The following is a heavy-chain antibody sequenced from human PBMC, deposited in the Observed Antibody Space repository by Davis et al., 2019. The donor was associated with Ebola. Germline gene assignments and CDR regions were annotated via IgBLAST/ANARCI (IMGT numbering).Heavy chain of an antibody. D-gene: IGHD6-13*01. V-gene: IGHV3-7*01. J-gene: IGHJ6*04. CDR3: ARDPGSSWYFMDV. CDR1: GFIFSTHW. Sequence: GGSLRLSCAASGFIFSTHWMSWVRQAPGKGLEWVANIKQDGSEKYYVDSMKGRFTISRDNAKNSLYLQMNSLRAEDTAVYYCARDPGSSWYFMDVWGKGTTVAVSS. CDR2: IKQDGSEK.